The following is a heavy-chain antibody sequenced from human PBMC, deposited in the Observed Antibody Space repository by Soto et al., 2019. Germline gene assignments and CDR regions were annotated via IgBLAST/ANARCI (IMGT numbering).Heavy chain of an antibody. Sequence: EVQLVESGGGLVQPGGSLRLSCAASGFIFSTYSMNWVRQAPGKGLEWVSYINSGSTTIYYADSVEGRFTISRDNAKNSLFLQINSLRAEDTAVSYCARDPNYYYHYMGVWGKGTTVTVSS. CDR3: ARDPNYYYHYMGV. J-gene: IGHJ6*03. V-gene: IGHV3-48*01. CDR2: INSGSTTI. CDR1: GFIFSTYS.